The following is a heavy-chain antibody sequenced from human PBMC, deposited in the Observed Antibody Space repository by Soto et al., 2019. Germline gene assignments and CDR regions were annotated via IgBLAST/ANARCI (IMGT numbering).Heavy chain of an antibody. CDR3: ARGEDYRWLFRYLDY. J-gene: IGHJ4*02. V-gene: IGHV1-2*02. CDR2: INPDNGAA. D-gene: IGHD2-8*02. Sequence: ASVKVSCKVPGYTFTGYYLHWARQAPGQGLEWMGWINPDNGAANYAQQLQGRVTMTRDTSISTVYLEFSSLRSDDTAVYFCARGEDYRWLFRYLDYWGQGALVTVSS. CDR1: GYTFTGYY.